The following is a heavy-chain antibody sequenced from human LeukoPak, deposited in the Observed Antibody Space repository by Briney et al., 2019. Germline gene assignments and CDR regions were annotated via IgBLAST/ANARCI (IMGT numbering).Heavy chain of an antibody. Sequence: SETLSLTCTVSGGSISSGDYYWSWIRQPPGKGLEWIGYIYYSGSTYYNPSLKSRVTISVDTSKNQFSLKLSSVTAADTAVYYCARDSGYSRFFDYWGQGTLVTVSS. D-gene: IGHD5-12*01. CDR2: IYYSGST. V-gene: IGHV4-30-4*01. J-gene: IGHJ4*02. CDR3: ARDSGYSRFFDY. CDR1: GGSISSGDYY.